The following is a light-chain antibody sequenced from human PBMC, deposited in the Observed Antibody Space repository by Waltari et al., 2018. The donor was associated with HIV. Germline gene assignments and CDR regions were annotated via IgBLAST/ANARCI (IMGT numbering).Light chain of an antibody. CDR3: QLWDSNTDHPV. J-gene: IGLJ2*01. V-gene: IGLV3-21*04. CDR1: HIGSKS. Sequence: SYVLTQPPSVSVAPGKTARVSCGGNHIGSKSVHWYQQKPGQAPVVVIYYDSDRPSGIPERFSGSNSGDTATLTIRRVEAGDEADYYCQLWDSNTDHPVFGGGTKLTVL. CDR2: YDS.